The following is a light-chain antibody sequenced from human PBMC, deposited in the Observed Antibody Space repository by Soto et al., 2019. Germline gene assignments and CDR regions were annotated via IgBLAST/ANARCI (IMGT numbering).Light chain of an antibody. V-gene: IGKV1-13*02. CDR2: ESS. CDR3: QQYNSYQGT. Sequence: AIQLTQSPSSLSASVGDRVTITCLASQGISTLLAWYQQKPGKAPKVLIYESSLLQSGVPSRFSGSGSGTDFTLTISSLQPDDFATYYCQQYNSYQGTFGQGTKVDIK. J-gene: IGKJ1*01. CDR1: QGISTL.